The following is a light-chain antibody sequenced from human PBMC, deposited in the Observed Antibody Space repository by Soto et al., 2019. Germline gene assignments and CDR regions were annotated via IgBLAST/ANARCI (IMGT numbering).Light chain of an antibody. V-gene: IGKV3-20*01. CDR1: QSVSSSF. CDR3: QQHGSSPLT. J-gene: IGKJ4*01. Sequence: EIVLTQSPGTLSLSPGERATLSCRAGQSVSSSFLAWYQQKPGQAPRLLIYRASSRATGIPDRFSGSGSGTDFTLIISRLEPEDVAVYYCQQHGSSPLTFGGGTKVEIK. CDR2: RAS.